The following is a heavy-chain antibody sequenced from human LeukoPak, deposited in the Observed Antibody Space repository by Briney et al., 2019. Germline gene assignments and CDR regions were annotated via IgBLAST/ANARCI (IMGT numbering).Heavy chain of an antibody. J-gene: IGHJ6*02. D-gene: IGHD3-10*01. V-gene: IGHV4-4*07. Sequence: SETLSLTCTVSGGSISSYYWSWIRQPAGKGLEWIGRIYTSGGTNYNPSLKSRVTMSVDTSKNQFSLKLSSVTAADTAVYYCARGRGPPFYYYGMDVWGQGTTVTVSS. CDR3: ARGRGPPFYYYGMDV. CDR1: GGSISSYY. CDR2: IYTSGGT.